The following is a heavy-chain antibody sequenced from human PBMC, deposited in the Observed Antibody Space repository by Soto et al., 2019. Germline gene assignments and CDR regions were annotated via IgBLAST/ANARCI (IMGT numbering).Heavy chain of an antibody. D-gene: IGHD5-18*01. Sequence: SETLSLTCTVSGGSISSSSYYWGWIRQPPGKGLEWIGSIYYSGSTYYNPSLKSRVTISVDTSKNQFSLKLSSVTAADTAVYYCACLSFSYGRRTFDYWGQGTLVTVSS. J-gene: IGHJ4*02. CDR1: GGSISSSSYY. CDR2: IYYSGST. CDR3: ACLSFSYGRRTFDY. V-gene: IGHV4-39*01.